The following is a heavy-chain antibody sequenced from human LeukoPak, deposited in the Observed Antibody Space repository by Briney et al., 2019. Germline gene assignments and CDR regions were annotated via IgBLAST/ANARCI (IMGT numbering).Heavy chain of an antibody. V-gene: IGHV3-21*01. CDR1: GFTFSSYW. J-gene: IGHJ5*02. CDR2: ISSSSSYI. D-gene: IGHD6-19*01. CDR3: ARDSSGWTYNWFDP. Sequence: GGSLRLSCAASGFTFSSYWMSWVRQAPGKGLEWVSSISSSSSYIYYADSVKGRFTISRDNAKNSLYLQMNSLRAEDTAVYYCARDSSGWTYNWFDPWGQGTLVTVSS.